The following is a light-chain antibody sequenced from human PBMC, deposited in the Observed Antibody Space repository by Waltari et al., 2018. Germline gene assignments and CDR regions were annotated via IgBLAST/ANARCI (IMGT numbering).Light chain of an antibody. CDR3: QKYVDLPAT. J-gene: IGKJ1*01. Sequence: EIVLTQSPGTLSLSPGERATLSCRSSQSVSTSLACHQKKPGQAPRLLIYDASSRATGIPDRCSGSGSGTDFSLTISRLEPEDFAVYYCQKYVDLPATFGQGTKVEIK. CDR2: DAS. V-gene: IGKV3-20*01. CDR1: QSVSTS.